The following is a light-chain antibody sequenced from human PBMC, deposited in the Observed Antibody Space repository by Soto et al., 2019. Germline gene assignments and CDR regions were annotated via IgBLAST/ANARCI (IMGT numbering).Light chain of an antibody. CDR3: ASYTRIGTLI. Sequence: QSALTQPASVSGSPGQSITISCVGTSSDIGDYNDVSWYQLHPGKVPKVIIYDVRSRPSGVSYRFSSTTSSNTASLTISGRQDEDDADYYCASYTRIGTLIFGTGTKLTVL. V-gene: IGLV2-14*01. CDR1: SSDIGDYND. CDR2: DVR. J-gene: IGLJ1*01.